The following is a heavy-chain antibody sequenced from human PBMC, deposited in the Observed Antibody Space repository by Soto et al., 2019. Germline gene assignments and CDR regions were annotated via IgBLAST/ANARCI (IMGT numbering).Heavy chain of an antibody. V-gene: IGHV3-23*01. Sequence: HPGGSLRLSCAASGFTFSSYAMSWVRQAPGKGLEWVSAISGSGGSTYYADSVKGRFTISRDNSKNTLYLQMNSLRAEDTAVYYCAKDLVAYYDFWSGSAPGPNWFDPWGQGTLVTVSS. CDR3: AKDLVAYYDFWSGSAPGPNWFDP. CDR2: ISGSGGST. CDR1: GFTFSSYA. D-gene: IGHD3-3*01. J-gene: IGHJ5*02.